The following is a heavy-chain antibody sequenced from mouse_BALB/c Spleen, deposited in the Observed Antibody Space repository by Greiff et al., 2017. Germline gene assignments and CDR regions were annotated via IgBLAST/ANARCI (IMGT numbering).Heavy chain of an antibody. D-gene: IGHD1-1*01. CDR3: ARDGDYGSRGY. CDR1: GFTFTDYY. CDR2: IRNKANGYTT. V-gene: IGHV7-3*02. J-gene: IGHJ2*01. Sequence: EVKLMESGGGLVQPGGCLRLSCATSGFTFTDYYMSWVRQPPGKALEWLGFIRNKANGYTTEYSASVKGRFTISRDNSQSILYLQMNTLRAEDSATYYCARDGDYGSRGYWGQGTTLTVSS.